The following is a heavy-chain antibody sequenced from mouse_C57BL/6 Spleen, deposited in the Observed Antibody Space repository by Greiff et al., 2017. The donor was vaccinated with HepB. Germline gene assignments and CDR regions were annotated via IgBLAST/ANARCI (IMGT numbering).Heavy chain of an antibody. D-gene: IGHD1-1*01. J-gene: IGHJ1*03. CDR1: GFTFSDYG. CDR3: ARQGTTVVDWYVDV. V-gene: IGHV5-15*01. CDR2: ISNLAYSI. Sequence: EVQGVESGGGLVQPGGSLKLSCAASGFTFSDYGMAWVRQAPRKGPEWVAFISNLAYSIYYADTVTGRFTISRENAKNTLYLEMSSLRSEDTAMYYCARQGTTVVDWYVDVWGTGTTVTVSS.